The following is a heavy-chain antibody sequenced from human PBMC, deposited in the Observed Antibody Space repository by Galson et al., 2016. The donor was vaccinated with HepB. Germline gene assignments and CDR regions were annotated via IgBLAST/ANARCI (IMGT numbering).Heavy chain of an antibody. CDR1: GFTFSSYA. CDR3: ARAPSNVHYIDY. D-gene: IGHD1-1*01. V-gene: IGHV3-30-3*01. CDR2: ISFHGNTK. Sequence: SLRLSCAASGFTFSSYAMHWVRQAPGKGLEWVTVISFHGNTKFYADSVKGRFTISRDNSKNTLYPQMDSLPSDDTAMYYCARAPSNVHYIDYWGQGTLVTVSS. J-gene: IGHJ4*02.